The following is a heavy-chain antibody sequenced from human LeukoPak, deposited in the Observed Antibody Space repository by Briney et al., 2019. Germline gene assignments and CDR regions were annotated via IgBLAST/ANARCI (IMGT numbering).Heavy chain of an antibody. CDR1: GYSFTTYW. D-gene: IGHD6-19*01. CDR3: ARHRPYSSGWRHFDY. Sequence: GESLKISCKASGYSFTTYWIGWVRQMPGQGLEWMAIIYPGDCDTRYSPSFQGQVTISADKSISTAYLQWSSLTASDTAMYYCARHRPYSSGWRHFDYWGQGTLVTVSS. V-gene: IGHV5-51*01. J-gene: IGHJ4*02. CDR2: IYPGDCDT.